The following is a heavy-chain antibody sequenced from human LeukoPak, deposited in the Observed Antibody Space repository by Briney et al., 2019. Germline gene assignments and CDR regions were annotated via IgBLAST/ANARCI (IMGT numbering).Heavy chain of an antibody. V-gene: IGHV3-23*01. CDR3: AMDCSSTSCLKPPNDY. D-gene: IGHD2-2*01. CDR2: TGGTT. CDR1: GFIFSNYA. Sequence: GGSLRLSCAASGFIFSNYAMTWVRQAPGKGLEWVSSTGGTTDYADSVKGRFTISRDNSKNTLYLQMNSLRAEDTAVYYCAMDCSSTSCLKPPNDYWGQGTLVTVSS. J-gene: IGHJ4*02.